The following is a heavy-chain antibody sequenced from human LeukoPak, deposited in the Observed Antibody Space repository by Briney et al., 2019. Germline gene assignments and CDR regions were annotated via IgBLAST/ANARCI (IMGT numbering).Heavy chain of an antibody. J-gene: IGHJ4*02. Sequence: KPSETLSLTCTVYGGSISSSSYYWGWIRQPPGKGLEWIGYIYHSGSTYYNPSLKSRVTISVDRSKNQFSLKLSSVTAADTAVYYCARELVRGYDYFDYWGQGTLVTVSS. CDR1: GGSISSSSYY. CDR3: ARELVRGYDYFDY. CDR2: IYHSGST. D-gene: IGHD3-10*01. V-gene: IGHV4-39*07.